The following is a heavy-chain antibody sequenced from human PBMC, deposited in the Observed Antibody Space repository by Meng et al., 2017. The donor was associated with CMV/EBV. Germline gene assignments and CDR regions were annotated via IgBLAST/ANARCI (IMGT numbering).Heavy chain of an antibody. CDR1: GYTFTSYG. CDR3: ARGCGGDCSGSFDY. J-gene: IGHJ4*02. CDR2: ISAYNGNT. Sequence: KASGYTFTSYGISWVRQAPGQGLEWMGWISAYNGNTNYAQKLQGRVTMTTDTSTSTAYMELRSLRSDDTAVYYCARGCGGDCSGSFDYWGQGTLVTVSS. D-gene: IGHD2-21*01. V-gene: IGHV1-18*01.